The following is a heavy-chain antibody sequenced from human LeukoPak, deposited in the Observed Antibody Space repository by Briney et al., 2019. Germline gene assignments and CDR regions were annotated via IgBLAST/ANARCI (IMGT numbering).Heavy chain of an antibody. V-gene: IGHV1-69*06. CDR2: IIPIFGTA. CDR3: ASSIVVVVAAHYYYYYMDV. CDR1: GGTFSSYA. D-gene: IGHD2-15*01. J-gene: IGHJ6*03. Sequence: GASVKVSCKASGGTFSSYAISWVRQAPGQGLEWMGGIIPIFGTASYAQKFQGRVTITADKSTSTAYMELSSLRSEDTAVYYCASSIVVVVAAHYYYYYMDVWGKGTTVTVSS.